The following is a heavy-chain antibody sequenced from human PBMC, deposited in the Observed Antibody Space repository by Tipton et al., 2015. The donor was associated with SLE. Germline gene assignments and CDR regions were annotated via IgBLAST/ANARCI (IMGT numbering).Heavy chain of an antibody. V-gene: IGHV4-59*01. CDR3: AREVYGRFPI. D-gene: IGHD3-10*01. Sequence: LRLSCNVSGGSIRSDYWSWIQQPPGKGLEWIGYIYYSGSTNYNPSLNSRVTMSVDTSKNQFSLRLTSVTAADSAVYYCAREVYGRFPIWGQGALVTVSS. CDR1: GGSIRSDY. J-gene: IGHJ4*02. CDR2: IYYSGST.